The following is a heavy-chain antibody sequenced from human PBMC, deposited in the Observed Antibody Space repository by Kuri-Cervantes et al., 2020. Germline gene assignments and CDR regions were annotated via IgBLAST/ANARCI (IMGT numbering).Heavy chain of an antibody. D-gene: IGHD6-19*01. J-gene: IGHJ6*03. Sequence: SQTFSLTCAVYGYSITTDSYWGWIRQPPGKGLEWIGNIHHSGSTNYNPSLKSRVTISVDTSKNHFSLKKRSVSAADTAVYYCARARSSGWYDYMDVWGKGTTVTVSS. CDR2: IHHSGST. CDR3: ARARSSGWYDYMDV. V-gene: IGHV4-38-2*01. CDR1: GYSITTDSY.